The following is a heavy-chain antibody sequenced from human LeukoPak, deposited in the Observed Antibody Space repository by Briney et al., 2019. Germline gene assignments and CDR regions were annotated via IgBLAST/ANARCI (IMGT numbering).Heavy chain of an antibody. V-gene: IGHV1-46*01. Sequence: GASVKVACKASGGTFSSYAISWVRQAPGQGLEWMGIINPSGGSTSYAQKFQGRVTMTRDTSTSTVYMELSSLRSEDTAVYYCARVPPVSLGYCTNGVCRVGYFDYWGQGTLVTVSS. CDR3: ARVPPVSLGYCTNGVCRVGYFDY. J-gene: IGHJ4*02. CDR1: GGTFSSYA. CDR2: INPSGGST. D-gene: IGHD2-8*01.